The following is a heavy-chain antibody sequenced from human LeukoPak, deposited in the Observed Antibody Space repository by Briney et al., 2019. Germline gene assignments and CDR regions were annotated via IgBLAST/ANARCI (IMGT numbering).Heavy chain of an antibody. V-gene: IGHV1-18*04. CDR1: GYTFTGYY. Sequence: GASVKVSCKASGYTFTGYYMHWVRQAPGQGLEWMGWVTIYNGNTNYAQNLQGRVTMTTDTSTSTAYMELRSLRSDDTAIYYCARGLGSNDFWGQGTLVTVSS. CDR2: VTIYNGNT. D-gene: IGHD4-11*01. J-gene: IGHJ4*02. CDR3: ARGLGSNDF.